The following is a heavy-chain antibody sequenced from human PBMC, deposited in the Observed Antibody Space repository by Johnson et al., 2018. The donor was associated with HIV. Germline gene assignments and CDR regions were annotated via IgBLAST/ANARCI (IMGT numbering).Heavy chain of an antibody. CDR3: ARAYNDAFDI. CDR2: ISYDGSNK. D-gene: IGHD5-24*01. J-gene: IGHJ3*02. V-gene: IGHV3-30*14. CDR1: GFTFSSYA. Sequence: VQLVESGGGLVKPGGSLRLSCAASGFTFSSYAIHWVRQAPGKGLEWVAVISYDGSNKYYADSVKGRFTISRDNSKNTLYLLMNSLRAEDTAVFYCARAYNDAFDIWGQGTMVTISS.